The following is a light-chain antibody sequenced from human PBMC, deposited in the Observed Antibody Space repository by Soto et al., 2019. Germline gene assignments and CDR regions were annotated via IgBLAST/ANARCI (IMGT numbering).Light chain of an antibody. V-gene: IGLV2-14*01. CDR3: SSYTRTSTYV. Sequence: QSVLTQPASVSGSPGQSITISCTGTSSEVGAYNYVSWYQQHPGKVPKLMIYDVTNRPSGVSNRFSGSKSGNTASLTITGLQAEDEADYYCSSYTRTSTYVFGAGTKVTVL. CDR1: SSEVGAYNY. J-gene: IGLJ1*01. CDR2: DVT.